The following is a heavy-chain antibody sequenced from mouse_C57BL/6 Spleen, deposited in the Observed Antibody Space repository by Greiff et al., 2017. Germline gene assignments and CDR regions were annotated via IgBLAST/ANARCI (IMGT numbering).Heavy chain of an antibody. CDR3: ARGDYYSL. Sequence: VKLMESGAELVRPGTSVKVSCKASGYAFTNYLIEWVKQRPGQGLEWIGVINPGSGGTNYNEKFKGKATLTADKSSSTAYMQLSSLTSEDSAVYFCARGDYYSLWGQGTTLTVSS. D-gene: IGHD1-1*01. V-gene: IGHV1-54*01. CDR2: INPGSGGT. CDR1: GYAFTNYL. J-gene: IGHJ2*01.